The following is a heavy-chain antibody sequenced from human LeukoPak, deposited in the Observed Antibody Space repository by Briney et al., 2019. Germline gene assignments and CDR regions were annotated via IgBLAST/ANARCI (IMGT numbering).Heavy chain of an antibody. CDR2: IRNKAYGGTT. CDR1: GFTFADFA. CDR3: ATTRTITSIWYYFDY. V-gene: IGHV3-49*04. J-gene: IGHJ4*02. D-gene: IGHD6-13*01. Sequence: GGSLRLSCTGSGFTFADFALGWVRQSLGEGLEWVGFIRNKAYGGTTEYAASVKGRFTISRDDSKSITYLQMSSLNSEDTGVYYCATTRTITSIWYYFDYWGRGALVTVSS.